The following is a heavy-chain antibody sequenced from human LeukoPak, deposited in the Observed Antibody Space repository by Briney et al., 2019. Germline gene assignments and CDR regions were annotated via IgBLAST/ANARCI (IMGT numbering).Heavy chain of an antibody. CDR3: ASPTNHYDPLDGGFDY. J-gene: IGHJ4*02. V-gene: IGHV3-33*01. CDR2: IWYDGSNK. D-gene: IGHD3-3*01. CDR1: GFTFSSYG. Sequence: GGSLRLSCAASGFTFSSYGMHWVRQAPGKGLEWVAVIWYDGSNKYYADSVKGRFTISRDNSKNTLYLQMNSLRAEDTAVYYCASPTNHYDPLDGGFDYWGQGTLVTVSS.